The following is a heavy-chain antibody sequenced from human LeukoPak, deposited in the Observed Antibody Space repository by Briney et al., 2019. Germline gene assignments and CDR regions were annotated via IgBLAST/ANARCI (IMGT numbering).Heavy chain of an antibody. Sequence: SETLSLTCTVSGGSISSRTYYWGWIRQPPGKGLEWIGTIYYSGTTYYNPSLKSRVTISVDTSKNQFSLKLSSVTAADTAVYYCAGGHRKAYYYDSSGYNWFDPWGQGTLVTVSS. CDR1: GGSISSRTYY. V-gene: IGHV4-39*07. CDR2: IYYSGTT. J-gene: IGHJ5*02. CDR3: AGGHRKAYYYDSSGYNWFDP. D-gene: IGHD3-22*01.